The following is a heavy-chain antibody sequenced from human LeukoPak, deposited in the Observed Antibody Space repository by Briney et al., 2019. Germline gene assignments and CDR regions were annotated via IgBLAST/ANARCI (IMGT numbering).Heavy chain of an antibody. CDR2: ISAYNGNT. D-gene: IGHD3-3*01. CDR3: ARAPLYDFWSGYYPSDLFDY. V-gene: IGHV1-18*01. J-gene: IGHJ4*02. Sequence: ASVNVSCKASGYTFTSYGISWVRQAPGQGLEWMGWISAYNGNTNYAQKLQGRVTMTTDTSTSTAYMELRSLRSDDTAVYYCARAPLYDFWSGYYPSDLFDYWGQGTLVTVSS. CDR1: GYTFTSYG.